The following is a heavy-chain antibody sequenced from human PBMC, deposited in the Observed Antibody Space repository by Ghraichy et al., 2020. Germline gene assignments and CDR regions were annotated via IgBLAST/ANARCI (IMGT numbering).Heavy chain of an antibody. CDR2: INPSGGRT. Sequence: ASVKVSCKASGYTFTSHYMHWVRQSPGQGLEWMGIINPSGGRTTYAQKFQGRVTMTRDTSTSTVYMDLASLTSDDTAVYYCARRQLELQMSFYNYAMDVWCQGTTVTVSS. J-gene: IGHJ6*02. V-gene: IGHV1-46*01. CDR3: ARRQLELQMSFYNYAMDV. D-gene: IGHD1-7*01. CDR1: GYTFTSHY.